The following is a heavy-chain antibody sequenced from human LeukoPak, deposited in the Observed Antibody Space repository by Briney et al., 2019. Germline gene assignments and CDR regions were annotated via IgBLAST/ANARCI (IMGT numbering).Heavy chain of an antibody. CDR2: INWNGGGT. V-gene: IGHV3-9*01. D-gene: IGHD1-26*01. CDR3: AKHMRATNTYSFFGLDV. CDR1: GFTFKDYG. Sequence: GGSLRLSCAATGFTFKDYGMHWVRLPPGKGLEWVSSINWNGGGTDYADSVKGRFTISRDNAKNPLYLQLSSLRPEDTALYYCAKHMRATNTYSFFGLDVWGQGTTVTVSS. J-gene: IGHJ6*02.